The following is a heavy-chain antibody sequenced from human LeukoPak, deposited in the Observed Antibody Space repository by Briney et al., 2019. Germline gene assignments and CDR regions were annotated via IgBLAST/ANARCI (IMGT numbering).Heavy chain of an antibody. CDR1: GFTITSYA. CDR2: ISGSGGYT. D-gene: IGHD6-19*01. J-gene: IGHJ4*02. Sequence: GGSLRLSCAASGFTITSYAMSWVRQAPGKGLEWVSAISGSGGYTYYADPVKGRFTISRDNSKNTLYLQMNSLSAEDTAVYYCARSIQGWYNFDYWGQGTLVTVSS. CDR3: ARSIQGWYNFDY. V-gene: IGHV3-23*01.